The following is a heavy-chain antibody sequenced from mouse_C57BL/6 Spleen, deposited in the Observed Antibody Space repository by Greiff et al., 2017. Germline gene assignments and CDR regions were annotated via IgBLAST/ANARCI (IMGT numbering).Heavy chain of an antibody. CDR1: GYTFTDHT. Sequence: VQGVESDAELVKPGASVKISCKVSGYTFTDHTIHWMKQRPEQGLEWIGYIYPRDGSTKYNEKFKGKATLTADKSSSTAYMQLNSLTSEDSAVYFCARVGTTNYYAMDYWGQGTSVTVSS. J-gene: IGHJ4*01. CDR3: ARVGTTNYYAMDY. D-gene: IGHD2-14*01. V-gene: IGHV1-78*01. CDR2: IYPRDGST.